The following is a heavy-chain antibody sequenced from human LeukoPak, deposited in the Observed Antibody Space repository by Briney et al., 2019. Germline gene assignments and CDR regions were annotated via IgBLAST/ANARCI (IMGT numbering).Heavy chain of an antibody. Sequence: GSLRLSCAASGFTFSRYWMHWVRQPPGKGLEWIGEIYHSGSTNYNPSLKSRVTISVDKSKNQFSLKLSSVTAADTAVYYCARHVVPTYDSSGYCPHFDYWGQGTLVTVSS. V-gene: IGHV4-4*02. J-gene: IGHJ4*02. D-gene: IGHD3-22*01. CDR1: GFTFSRYW. CDR3: ARHVVPTYDSSGYCPHFDY. CDR2: IYHSGST.